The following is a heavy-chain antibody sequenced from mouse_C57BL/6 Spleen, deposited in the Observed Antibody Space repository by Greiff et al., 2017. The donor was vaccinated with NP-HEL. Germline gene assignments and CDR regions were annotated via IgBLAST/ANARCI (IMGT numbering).Heavy chain of an antibody. CDR2: ISYDGSN. D-gene: IGHD1-1*01. CDR1: GYSITSGYY. J-gene: IGHJ2*01. Sequence: EVQLQESGPGLVKPSQSLSLTCSVTGYSITSGYYWNWIRQFPGNKLEWMGYISYDGSNNYNPSLKNRISITRDTSKNQFFLKLNSVTTEDTATYYCARAPYYDYFDYWGQGTTLTVSS. V-gene: IGHV3-6*01. CDR3: ARAPYYDYFDY.